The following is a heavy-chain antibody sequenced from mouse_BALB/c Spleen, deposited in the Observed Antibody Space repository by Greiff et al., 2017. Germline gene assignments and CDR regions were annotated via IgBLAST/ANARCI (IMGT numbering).Heavy chain of an antibody. Sequence: QVQLKESGPELVRPGVSVKISCKGSSYTFTDYAMHWVKQSHAKSLEWIGVISTYYGNTNYNQKFKGKATMTVDKSSSTAYMELARLTSEDSAVYYCERSGGYYKDDGAAWFAYWGQGTLVTVSA. CDR2: ISTYYGNT. CDR3: ERSGGYYKDDGAAWFAY. J-gene: IGHJ3*01. V-gene: IGHV1-67*01. CDR1: SYTFTDYA. D-gene: IGHD2-14*01.